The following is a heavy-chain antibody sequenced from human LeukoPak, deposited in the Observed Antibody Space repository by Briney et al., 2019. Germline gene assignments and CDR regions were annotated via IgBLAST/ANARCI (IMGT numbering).Heavy chain of an antibody. V-gene: IGHV3-30*18. CDR3: AKDNPVLEY. CDR2: ISKDESNK. CDR1: RFSFSTFG. Sequence: PGGSLRLSCAASRFSFSTFGMHWVRQTPGKGLEWVSHISKDESNKYYADSVKGRFTISRDTSKNTLFLQMNSLRVEDTAVYYCAKDNPVLEYWGQGSLVTVCS. J-gene: IGHJ4*02.